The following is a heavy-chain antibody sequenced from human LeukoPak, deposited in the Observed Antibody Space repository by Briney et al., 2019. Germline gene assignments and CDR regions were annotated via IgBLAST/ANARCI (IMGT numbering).Heavy chain of an antibody. D-gene: IGHD3-22*01. CDR3: GREGNHYYDGVHH. CDR1: GFTFSNYW. V-gene: IGHV3-7*01. J-gene: IGHJ1*01. CDR2: IKPDGSEK. Sequence: PGGSLRLSCAASGFTFSNYWMSWVRQAPGKGLEWVANIKPDGSEKYYVDSVKGRFTISRDNAKNSLYLQMNSLRAEDTAVYYCGREGNHYYDGVHHWGQGTLVTVSS.